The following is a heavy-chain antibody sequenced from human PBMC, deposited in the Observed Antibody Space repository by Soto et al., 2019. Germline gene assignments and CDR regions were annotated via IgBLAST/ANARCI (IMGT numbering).Heavy chain of an antibody. CDR3: AYRTGFDY. CDR1: GFTFSTYD. J-gene: IGHJ4*02. V-gene: IGHV3-23*01. CDR2: ISGRGRNA. Sequence: GYLRLSCAASGFTFSTYDMSWVRQTPWKGLEWVSTISGRGRNADYADSVKGRFTISRDNSKNMLYLQMNSLIAEDTAVYYCAYRTGFDYWGQGALVTVSS.